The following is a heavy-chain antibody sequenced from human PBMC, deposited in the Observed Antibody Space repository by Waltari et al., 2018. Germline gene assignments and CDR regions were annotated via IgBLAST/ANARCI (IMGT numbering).Heavy chain of an antibody. D-gene: IGHD3-22*01. V-gene: IGHV1-2*06. Sequence: QVQLVQSGAEVKKPGASVKGSCEASGYSFPGYYIHWVRQAPGQGLEWMGRISPTTYSTDYAEKFQGRITLTTDTSINTAYMELTGLTSDDTAIFFCARVDHRATNYYYGFDHWGQGTLVTVSS. CDR1: GYSFPGYY. CDR3: ARVDHRATNYYYGFDH. J-gene: IGHJ4*02. CDR2: ISPTTYST.